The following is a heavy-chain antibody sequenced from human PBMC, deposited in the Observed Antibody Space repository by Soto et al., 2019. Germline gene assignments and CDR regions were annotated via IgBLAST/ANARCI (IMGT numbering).Heavy chain of an antibody. J-gene: IGHJ6*02. Sequence: GESLKISCKGSGYSFTSYWIGWVRQMPGKGLEWMGIIYPGDSDTRYSPSFQGQVTISADKSISTAYLQWSSLKASDTAMYYCARHVGFSVYGGNYYYYGMDVWGQGTTVTVSS. CDR3: ARHVGFSVYGGNYYYYGMDV. CDR2: IYPGDSDT. D-gene: IGHD2-15*01. V-gene: IGHV5-51*01. CDR1: GYSFTSYW.